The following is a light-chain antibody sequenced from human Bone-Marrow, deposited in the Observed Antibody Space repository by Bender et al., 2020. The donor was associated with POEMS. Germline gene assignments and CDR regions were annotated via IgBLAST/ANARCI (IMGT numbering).Light chain of an antibody. J-gene: IGLJ2*01. CDR1: ALPKQN. CDR3: QAADSSDTYVV. V-gene: IGLV3-25*03. Sequence: SYELTQPPSVSVSPGQTARITCSGDALPKQNVYWYQQKSGQAPVLVIYKDSERPSGIPERFSGSSSGTIVTLTISGVQAEDEADYYCQAADSSDTYVVFGGGTKLTVL. CDR2: KDS.